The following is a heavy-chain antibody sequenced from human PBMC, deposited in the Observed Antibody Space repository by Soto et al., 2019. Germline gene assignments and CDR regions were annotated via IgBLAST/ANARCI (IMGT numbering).Heavy chain of an antibody. D-gene: IGHD3-3*01. J-gene: IGHJ6*03. CDR2: IYYSGST. CDR3: ARDGLRSLDQTIKETDYYYYMDV. Sequence: PSETLSLTCTVSGGSIISYYWSWVGQPPGKGLEWIGYIYYSGSTNYNPSLKSRVTISVDTSKNQFSLKLSSVTAADTAVYYCARDGLRSLDQTIKETDYYYYMDVWGKGTTVTVSS. V-gene: IGHV4-59*13. CDR1: GGSIISYY.